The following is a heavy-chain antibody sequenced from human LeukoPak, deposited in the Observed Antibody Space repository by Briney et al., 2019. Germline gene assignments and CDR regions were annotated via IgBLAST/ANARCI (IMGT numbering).Heavy chain of an antibody. Sequence: PGGSLRLSCAASGFAFSAYGMHWVRQAPGKGLEWVSGISWNSGSIGYADSVKGRFTISRDNAKNSLYLQMNSLRAEDTALYYCAKGSTYDILTGYYVDYFDYWGQGTLVTVSS. V-gene: IGHV3-9*01. CDR2: ISWNSGSI. D-gene: IGHD3-9*01. J-gene: IGHJ4*02. CDR3: AKGSTYDILTGYYVDYFDY. CDR1: GFAFSAYG.